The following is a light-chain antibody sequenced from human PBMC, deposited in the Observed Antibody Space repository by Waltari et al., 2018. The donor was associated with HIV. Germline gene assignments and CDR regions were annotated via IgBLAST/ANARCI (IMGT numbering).Light chain of an antibody. Sequence: IQMPQPPSSLSPSVGNIVTITCGASQSISSYLNWYQQKPGKAPKLLIYAASSLQSGVPSRFSGSGSGTDFTLTVSSLQPEDFATYYCQQSYSTPLTFGGGTKVEIK. J-gene: IGKJ4*01. CDR2: AAS. CDR3: QQSYSTPLT. V-gene: IGKV1-39*01. CDR1: QSISSY.